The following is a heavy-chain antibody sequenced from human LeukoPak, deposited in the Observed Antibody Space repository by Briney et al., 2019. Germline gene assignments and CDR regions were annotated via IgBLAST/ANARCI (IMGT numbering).Heavy chain of an antibody. CDR3: ATSHGYKDNFDY. CDR1: GFTFSRYW. D-gene: IGHD5-24*01. J-gene: IGHJ4*02. V-gene: IGHV3-7*03. CDR2: IKQDGGEI. Sequence: GGSLRLSCAASGFTFSRYWMSWVRQVPRKGLEWVANIKQDGGEIYYVDSVKGRFTISRDNAKNSLYLQMNSLRAEDTALYYCATSHGYKDNFDYWGQGTLVTVSS.